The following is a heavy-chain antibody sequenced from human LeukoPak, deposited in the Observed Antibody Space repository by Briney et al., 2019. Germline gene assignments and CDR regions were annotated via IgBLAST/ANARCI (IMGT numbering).Heavy chain of an antibody. J-gene: IGHJ4*02. V-gene: IGHV4-4*02. CDR1: GGSIKSNNW. Sequence: SETLSHTCAVSGGSIKSNNWWSWVRQPPGKGLEWIGEIYHSGSTNYNPSLESRVTVSVDKSKNQFSLDLSSVTAADTAVYYCARYPHCSSTDCYVTWGQGTLVIVPA. CDR2: IYHSGST. CDR3: ARYPHCSSTDCYVT. D-gene: IGHD2-2*01.